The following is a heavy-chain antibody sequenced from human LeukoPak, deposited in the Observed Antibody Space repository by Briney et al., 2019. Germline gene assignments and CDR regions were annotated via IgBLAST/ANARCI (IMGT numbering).Heavy chain of an antibody. V-gene: IGHV3-53*01. CDR1: GFIVSSNY. Sequence: GGSLRLSCAASGFIVSSNYMSWVRQAPGKGLEWVSVIYGGGRTYYADSVEGRFTISRDNSRNTLYLQMNSLRAEDTAVYYCARGLGRELDGAFDIWGQGTMVTVSS. CDR2: IYGGGRT. CDR3: ARGLGRELDGAFDI. D-gene: IGHD3-10*01. J-gene: IGHJ3*02.